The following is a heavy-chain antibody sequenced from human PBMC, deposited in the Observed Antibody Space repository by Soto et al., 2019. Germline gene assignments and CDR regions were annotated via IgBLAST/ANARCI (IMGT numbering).Heavy chain of an antibody. D-gene: IGHD3-16*02. CDR3: ARGYDYVWGSYRPYTY. V-gene: IGHV4-34*01. Sequence: SETLSLTCAVYGGSFSGYYWSWIRQPPGKGLEWIGEINHSGSTNYNPSLKSRVTISVDTSKNQFSLKLSSVTAADTAVYYCARGYDYVWGSYRPYTYWGQGTLVTVS. CDR1: GGSFSGYY. CDR2: INHSGST. J-gene: IGHJ4*02.